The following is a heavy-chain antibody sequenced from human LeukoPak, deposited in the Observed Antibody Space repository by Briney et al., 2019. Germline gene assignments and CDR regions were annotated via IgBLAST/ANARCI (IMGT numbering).Heavy chain of an antibody. J-gene: IGHJ4*02. CDR1: GYTFTKYP. V-gene: IGHV1-2*02. Sequence: ASVKVSCTASGYTFTKYPMNWVRQAPGQGLEWMGWINPNSGGTNYAQKFQGRVTMTRDTSISTAYMELSRLRSDDTAVYYCARFNWNDNAFDYWGQGTLVTVSS. CDR2: INPNSGGT. CDR3: ARFNWNDNAFDY. D-gene: IGHD1-1*01.